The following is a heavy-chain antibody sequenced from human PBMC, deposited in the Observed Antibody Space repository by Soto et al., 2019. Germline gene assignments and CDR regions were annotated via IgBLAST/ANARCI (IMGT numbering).Heavy chain of an antibody. J-gene: IGHJ4*02. CDR2: ISYDGSNE. V-gene: IGHV3-30-3*01. D-gene: IGHD3-10*01. CDR3: ASTLIRGVITTYFDY. CDR1: GFTFSNFA. Sequence: SGGSLRLSCAASGFTFSNFALHWVRQAPGKGLEWVAVISYDGSNEYYADSLKGRFTISRDNSKNTLYLQMSSLRVEDTVVYYCASTLIRGVITTYFDYWGQGTLITVSS.